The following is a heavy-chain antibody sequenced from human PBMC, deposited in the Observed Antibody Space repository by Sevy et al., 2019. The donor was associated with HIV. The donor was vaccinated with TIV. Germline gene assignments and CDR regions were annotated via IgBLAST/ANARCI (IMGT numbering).Heavy chain of an antibody. CDR3: AREGQGGGYWFDT. J-gene: IGHJ5*02. Sequence: TLSLTCAVSGGSISSGGYSWSLIRQPPGKGLEWIGHIFHSGSPHYNPSLNSRVTISVDTAKNQFSLKLTTVTAAETAVYFCAREGQGGGYWFDTWGQGTLVTVSS. CDR1: GGSISSGGYS. CDR2: IFHSGSP. V-gene: IGHV4-30-2*01. D-gene: IGHD3-16*01.